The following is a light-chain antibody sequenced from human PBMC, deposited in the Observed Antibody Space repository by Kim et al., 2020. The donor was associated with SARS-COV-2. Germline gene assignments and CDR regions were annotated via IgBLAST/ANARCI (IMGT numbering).Light chain of an antibody. CDR2: GAS. CDR3: QQFHNWPPYT. Sequence: VSPGERATLSCRASQSVSSNLAWYQQKPGQAPRLLIYGASTRATGIPARFSGSGSGTEFTLTISGLQSEDFAVYYCQQFHNWPPYTFGQGTKLEIK. CDR1: QSVSSN. J-gene: IGKJ2*01. V-gene: IGKV3-15*01.